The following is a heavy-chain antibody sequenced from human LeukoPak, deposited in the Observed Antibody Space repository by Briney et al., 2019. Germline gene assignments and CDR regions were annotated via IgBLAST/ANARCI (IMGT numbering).Heavy chain of an antibody. CDR3: ARLPSYHYYHMDV. J-gene: IGHJ6*03. CDR2: IYYSGST. V-gene: IGHV4-39*07. CDR1: GGSISSSSYY. Sequence: SETLSLTCTVSGGSISSSSYYWGWIRQPPGKGLEWIGSIYYSGSTYYNPSLKSRVTISVDTSKNHFSLKLTSVTAADTAVYYCARLPSYHYYHMDVWGKGTTVTVSS.